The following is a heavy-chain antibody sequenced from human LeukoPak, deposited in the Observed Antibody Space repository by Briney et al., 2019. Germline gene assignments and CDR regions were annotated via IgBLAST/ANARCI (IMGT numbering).Heavy chain of an antibody. CDR3: ARGPTGGSWPGEADY. CDR2: ISYGGTNK. J-gene: IGHJ4*02. V-gene: IGHV3-30-3*01. D-gene: IGHD7-27*01. CDR1: GFTFSSYA. Sequence: PGGSLRLSCAASGFTFSSYAMVWVRQAPGPGLEWVAVISYGGTNKYYADSVTGRFTISRDNSKKTLYLQMSSLTTEDTALYYCARGPTGGSWPGEADYWGQGTLVTVSS.